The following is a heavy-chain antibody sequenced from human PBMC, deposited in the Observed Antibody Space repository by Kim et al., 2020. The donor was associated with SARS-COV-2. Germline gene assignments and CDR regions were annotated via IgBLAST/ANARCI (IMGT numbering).Heavy chain of an antibody. J-gene: IGHJ4*02. Sequence: SVKVSCKASGGTFSSYAISWVRQAPGQGLEWMGGIIPIFGTANYAQKFQGRVTITADESTSTAYMELSSLRSEDTAVYYCARGVVPAAPTEYYFDYWGQGTLVTVSS. D-gene: IGHD2-2*01. V-gene: IGHV1-69*13. CDR2: IIPIFGTA. CDR1: GGTFSSYA. CDR3: ARGVVPAAPTEYYFDY.